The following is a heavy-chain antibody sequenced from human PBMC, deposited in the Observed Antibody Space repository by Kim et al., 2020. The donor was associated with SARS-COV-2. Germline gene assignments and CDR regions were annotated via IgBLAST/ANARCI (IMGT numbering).Heavy chain of an antibody. V-gene: IGHV3-21*01. J-gene: IGHJ1*01. D-gene: IGHD2-21*02. CDR3: ARNLAVYCRGDCNSWFFQN. CDR2: ISSSSTYI. Sequence: GGSLRLSCVASGFTFSSYTINWARQAPGKGLEWISSISSSSTYINYADSVKGRFTISRDNAKNSLYLQMNSLRVEDTAVYYCARNLAVYCRGDCNSWFFQNWGQGTLVTVSS. CDR1: GFTFSSYT.